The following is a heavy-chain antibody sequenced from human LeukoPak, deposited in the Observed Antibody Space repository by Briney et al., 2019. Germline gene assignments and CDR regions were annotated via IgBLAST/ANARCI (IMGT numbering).Heavy chain of an antibody. CDR2: MYHSGIT. D-gene: IGHD3/OR15-3a*01. CDR1: GGSISSSSYY. Sequence: SETLSLTCTVSGGSISSSSYYWGWIRQPPGKGLEWIGSMYHSGITYNNPSLKSQVSISIDTSKNQFSLRLTSVTAADTAVYYCARQTGSGLFILPGGQGTLVTVSS. CDR3: ARQTGSGLFILP. J-gene: IGHJ4*02. V-gene: IGHV4-39*01.